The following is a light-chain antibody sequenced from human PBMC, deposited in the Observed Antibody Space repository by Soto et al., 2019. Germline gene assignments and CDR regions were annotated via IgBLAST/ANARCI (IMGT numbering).Light chain of an antibody. CDR3: QQTYSIPWT. CDR2: AAS. V-gene: IGKV1-39*01. CDR1: QSINTY. J-gene: IGKJ1*01. Sequence: DIQMTQSPSSLSASVGDRVTITCRASQSINTYLNWYHQKPGKAPKLLVYAASSLQTGVPSRFSGSGSGTDXXLXXXXLQPEDFAXXXXQQTYSIPWTFGQGTKVEIK.